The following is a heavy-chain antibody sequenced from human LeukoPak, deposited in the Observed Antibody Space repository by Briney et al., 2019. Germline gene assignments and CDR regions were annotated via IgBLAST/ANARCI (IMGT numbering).Heavy chain of an antibody. J-gene: IGHJ5*02. CDR3: ARGGADLWSGYSHLSWFDP. V-gene: IGHV4-4*07. D-gene: IGHD3-3*01. Sequence: SETLSLTCTVSGGSISSYYWSWIRQPAGKGLEWIGRIYTSGGTNYNPSLKSRVTMSVDTSKNRFSLKLSSVTAADAAVYYCARGGADLWSGYSHLSWFDPWGQGTLVTVSS. CDR2: IYTSGGT. CDR1: GGSISSYY.